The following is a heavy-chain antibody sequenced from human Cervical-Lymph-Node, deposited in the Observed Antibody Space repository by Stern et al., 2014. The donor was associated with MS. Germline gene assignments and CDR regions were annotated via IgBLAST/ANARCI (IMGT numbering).Heavy chain of an antibody. J-gene: IGHJ4*02. CDR2: ITNVGSS. D-gene: IGHD1-1*01. Sequence: EMQLVESGGGVIQPGGSLRLSCTASGFTVSRDHMTWVRQAPGKGLEWVSLITNVGSSFYTDSVKGRFTISRDDSKNTVYLHMTSLRAEDTAMYYCARDTSSPERSDWWGQGTLVTVSS. CDR3: ARDTSSPERSDW. V-gene: IGHV3-53*01. CDR1: GFTVSRDH.